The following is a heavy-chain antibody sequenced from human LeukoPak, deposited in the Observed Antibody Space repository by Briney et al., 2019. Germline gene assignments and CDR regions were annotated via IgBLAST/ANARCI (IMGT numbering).Heavy chain of an antibody. Sequence: SQTLSLTCTVSGGSISSGSYYWSWIRQPAGKGLEWIGRIYTSGSTNYNPSLKSRVTISVDTSKNQFSLKLSSVTAADTAVYYCATGRVFDAFDIWGQGTMVTVSS. V-gene: IGHV4-61*02. CDR1: GGSISSGSYY. J-gene: IGHJ3*02. CDR2: IYTSGST. CDR3: ATGRVFDAFDI.